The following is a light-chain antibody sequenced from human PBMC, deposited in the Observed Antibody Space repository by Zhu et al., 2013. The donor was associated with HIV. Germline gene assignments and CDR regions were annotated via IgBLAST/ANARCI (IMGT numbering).Light chain of an antibody. CDR3: QQFHTFPWT. Sequence: DIRMTQSPSSLSASVGDRVTITCRASQSISSYLNWYQQKAGKAPKFLISAASSLQSGVPSRFSGSGSGTEFTLTITSLRPDDFATYYCQQFHTFPWTFGQGTQVEVK. V-gene: IGKV1-39*01. CDR1: QSISSY. CDR2: AAS. J-gene: IGKJ1*01.